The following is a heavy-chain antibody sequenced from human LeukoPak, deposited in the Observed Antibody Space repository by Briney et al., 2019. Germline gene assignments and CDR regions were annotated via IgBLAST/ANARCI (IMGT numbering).Heavy chain of an antibody. CDR1: RLTVSSNY. CDR2: IKSKTDGGTT. CDR3: TNVVMKDY. J-gene: IGHJ4*02. Sequence: GGSLRLSCAASRLTVSSNYMSWVRQAPGKGLEWVGRIKSKTDGGTTDYAAPGKGRFTISRDDSKNTLYLQMNSLKTEDTAVYYCTNVVMKDYWGQGTLVTVSS. V-gene: IGHV3-15*01. D-gene: IGHD2-21*01.